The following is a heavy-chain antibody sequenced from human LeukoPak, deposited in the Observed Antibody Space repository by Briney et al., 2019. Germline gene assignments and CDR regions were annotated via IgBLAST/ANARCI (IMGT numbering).Heavy chain of an antibody. Sequence: SETLSLTCTLSGGSITSGRFYWTWIRQHPQRGLEWIGYVSYSGSTNYNSSLKSRLTISADTSRNQFYLRLTSVTAADTAVYFCARDPRGDITGTTFDRWGQGTLVTVSS. D-gene: IGHD1-20*01. CDR3: ARDPRGDITGTTFDR. CDR1: GGSITSGRFY. J-gene: IGHJ5*02. CDR2: VSYSGST. V-gene: IGHV4-31*03.